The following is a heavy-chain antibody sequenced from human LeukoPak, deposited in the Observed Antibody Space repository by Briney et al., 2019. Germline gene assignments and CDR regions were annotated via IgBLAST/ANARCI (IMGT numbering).Heavy chain of an antibody. CDR2: INYGGHT. CDR1: GGSISSNKLY. CDR3: ASGPYCSGGSCYPYYFDY. Sequence: SETLSLTCTVSGGSISSNKLYWGWVRQPPGKGLEWIGSINYGGHTYYSPSLKSPVTISVDTSKNQFSLKLSSVTAADTAVYYCASGPYCSGGSCYPYYFDYWGQRTLVTVSS. D-gene: IGHD2-15*01. J-gene: IGHJ4*02. V-gene: IGHV4-39*07.